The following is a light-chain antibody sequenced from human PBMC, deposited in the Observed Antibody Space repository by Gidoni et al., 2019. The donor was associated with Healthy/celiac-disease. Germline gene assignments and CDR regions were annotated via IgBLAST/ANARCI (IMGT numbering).Light chain of an antibody. CDR1: SSDVGGYNS. Sequence: QSALTQPPSASGSPGQSVTISCTGTSSDVGGYNSVSWYQQHSGKAPNLMIYEVSKRPSGVPDRFSGSKSGNTASLTVSGLQAEDEADYYCSSYAGSNNYVFGTGTKVTVL. CDR2: EVS. J-gene: IGLJ1*01. CDR3: SSYAGSNNYV. V-gene: IGLV2-8*01.